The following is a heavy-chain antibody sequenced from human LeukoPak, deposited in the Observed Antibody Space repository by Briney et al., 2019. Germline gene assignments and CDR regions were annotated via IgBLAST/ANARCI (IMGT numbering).Heavy chain of an antibody. J-gene: IGHJ5*02. Sequence: GGSLRLSCAASGFTFSSNAMSWVRQAPGKGLEWVSSVSRSGGSTYYADSVKGRFTISRDNAKNSLYLQMNGLRAEDTAAYYCARGATDTTRWFDPWGQGTLVIVSS. D-gene: IGHD1-7*01. V-gene: IGHV3-23*01. CDR2: VSRSGGST. CDR1: GFTFSSNA. CDR3: ARGATDTTRWFDP.